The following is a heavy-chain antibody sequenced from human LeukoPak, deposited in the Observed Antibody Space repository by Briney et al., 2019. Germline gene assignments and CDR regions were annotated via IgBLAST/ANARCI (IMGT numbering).Heavy chain of an antibody. CDR3: ARDYYDSSGYYPSDAFDI. V-gene: IGHV1-18*01. CDR2: ISGSNGST. Sequence: ASVKVSCKASSYTFTRYGISWVRQAPGQGLEWMGWISGSNGSTNYAQKFQGRVTMTTDTSTSTAYMELRSLRSDDTAVYYCARDYYDSSGYYPSDAFDIWGQGTMVTVSS. J-gene: IGHJ3*02. CDR1: SYTFTRYG. D-gene: IGHD3-22*01.